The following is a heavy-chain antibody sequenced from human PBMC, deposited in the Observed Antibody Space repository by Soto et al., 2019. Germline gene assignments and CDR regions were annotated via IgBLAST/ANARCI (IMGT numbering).Heavy chain of an antibody. CDR3: ARSYDFSSGYYFDY. D-gene: IGHD3-3*01. J-gene: IGHJ4*02. V-gene: IGHV4-59*01. Sequence: SETLSLTCTVSGGSISSYYWSWIRQPPGKGLEWIGYIYYSGSTNYNPSLKSRVTISVDTSKNQFSLKLSSVTAADTAVYYCARSYDFSSGYYFDYWGQGTLVTSPQ. CDR2: IYYSGST. CDR1: GGSISSYY.